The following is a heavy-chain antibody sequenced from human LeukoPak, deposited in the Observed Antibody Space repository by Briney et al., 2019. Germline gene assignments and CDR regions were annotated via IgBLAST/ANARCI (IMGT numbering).Heavy chain of an antibody. CDR1: GFTFSDYY. J-gene: IGHJ6*02. Sequence: GGSLRLSCAASGFTFSDYYMSWIRQAPGKGLEWVSYISSSGSTIYYAYSVNGRFTISRENANNSLHLQMNSLIAEDTAVYYCAKALGVVVPAAIFPDSRFYSEPHYYYHYGMDVWGQGTTVTVSS. V-gene: IGHV3-11*01. CDR3: AKALGVVVPAAIFPDSRFYSEPHYYYHYGMDV. D-gene: IGHD2-2*02. CDR2: ISSSGSTI.